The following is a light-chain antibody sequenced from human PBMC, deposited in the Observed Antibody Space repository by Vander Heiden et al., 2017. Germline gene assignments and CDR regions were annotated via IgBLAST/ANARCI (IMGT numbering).Light chain of an antibody. CDR3: MQALQTPLWVT. V-gene: IGKV2-28*01. CDR1: QSLLHSNGYNY. CDR2: LGS. J-gene: IGKJ3*01. Sequence: DIVMTQSPLSLPVTPGEPASISCRSSQSLLHSNGYNYLDWYLQKPGQSPQLLIYLGSNRASGVPDRFSGSGSGTDFTLKISRVEAEDVGVYYCMQALQTPLWVTFGPGTKVDIK.